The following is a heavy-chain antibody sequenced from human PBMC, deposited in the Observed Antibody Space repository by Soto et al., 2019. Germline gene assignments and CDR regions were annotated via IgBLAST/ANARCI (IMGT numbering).Heavy chain of an antibody. CDR2: TYFRSRWYN. CDR1: GDSVSSNTAA. Sequence: SQTLSLTCAISGDSVSSNTAAWHWIRQSPSRGLEWLGRTYFRSRWYNDYAVSVKSRITINADTSKNQFSLHLNSVSPEDTAVYYCARDLVSGYSNYDVYMDVRGKGPWSPSP. CDR3: ARDLVSGYSNYDVYMDV. V-gene: IGHV6-1*01. J-gene: IGHJ6*03. D-gene: IGHD5-12*01.